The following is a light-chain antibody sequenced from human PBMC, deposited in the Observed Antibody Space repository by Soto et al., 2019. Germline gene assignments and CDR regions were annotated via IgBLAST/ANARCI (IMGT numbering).Light chain of an antibody. CDR3: QQRDTWPIT. Sequence: EIVMTQSPATLSVSPGERATLSCRASQSVSSNHLAWYQQKPGQAPRLLIYGASSRATGIPDRFSGSGSGTDFTLTINRLEPEDFAVYYCQQRDTWPITFGQGTRLEIK. CDR2: GAS. V-gene: IGKV3D-20*02. CDR1: QSVSSNH. J-gene: IGKJ5*01.